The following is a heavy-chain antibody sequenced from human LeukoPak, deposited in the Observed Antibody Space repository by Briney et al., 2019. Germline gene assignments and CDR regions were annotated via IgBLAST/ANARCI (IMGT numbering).Heavy chain of an antibody. Sequence: SETLSLTCTVSGGSISSSNYYWAWIRQPPGKGLEWIGSISHDATTRYNPSLKSRVTTSLDTSKNLFSLKLTSVTAADTARYYCARQIAGHWYFDLWGRGTLVTVSS. CDR1: GGSISSSNYY. CDR3: ARQIAGHWYFDL. CDR2: ISHDATT. J-gene: IGHJ2*01. V-gene: IGHV4-39*01. D-gene: IGHD2-21*01.